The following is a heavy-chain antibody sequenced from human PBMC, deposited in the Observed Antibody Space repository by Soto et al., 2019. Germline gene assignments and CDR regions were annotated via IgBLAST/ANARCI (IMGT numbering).Heavy chain of an antibody. Sequence: LRLSCAASGFTFSSYAMSWVRQAPGKGLEWVSAISGSGGSTYYADSVKGRFTISRDNSKNTLYLQMNSLRAEDTAVYYCAKDYYDSSGYPPRDDYWGQGTLVTVS. J-gene: IGHJ4*02. CDR1: GFTFSSYA. CDR3: AKDYYDSSGYPPRDDY. CDR2: ISGSGGST. V-gene: IGHV3-23*01. D-gene: IGHD3-22*01.